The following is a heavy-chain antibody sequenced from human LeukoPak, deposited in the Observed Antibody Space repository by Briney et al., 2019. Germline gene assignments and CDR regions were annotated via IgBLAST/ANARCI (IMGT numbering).Heavy chain of an antibody. Sequence: PGGSLRLSCAASGFTFSSYSMNWVRQAPGKGLEWVSSISSSSSYIYYADSVKGRFTISRDNAKNSLYLQMNSLRAEDTAVYFCARDHRGHDYPAWPDYWGQGTLVTVSS. CDR1: GFTFSSYS. J-gene: IGHJ4*02. V-gene: IGHV3-21*01. D-gene: IGHD5-12*01. CDR2: ISSSSSYI. CDR3: ARDHRGHDYPAWPDY.